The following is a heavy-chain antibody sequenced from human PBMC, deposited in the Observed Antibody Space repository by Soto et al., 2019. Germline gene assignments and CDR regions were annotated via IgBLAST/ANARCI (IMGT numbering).Heavy chain of an antibody. J-gene: IGHJ4*02. D-gene: IGHD4-17*01. CDR1: GGSISSGGYY. CDR3: ARVGDYGRNFDY. Sequence: QVQLQESGPGLVKPSQTLSLTCTVSGGSISSGGYYWSWIRQHPGKGLEWIGYIYYSGSTYYNPSLKRRVTIAEDTSKNQFSLKLSSVTAADTAVYYCARVGDYGRNFDYWGQGTLVTVSS. V-gene: IGHV4-31*03. CDR2: IYYSGST.